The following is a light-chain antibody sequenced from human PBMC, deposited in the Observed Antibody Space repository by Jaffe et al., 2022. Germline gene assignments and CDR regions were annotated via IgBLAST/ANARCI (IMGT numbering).Light chain of an antibody. CDR2: GAS. V-gene: IGKV3-20*01. CDR3: QQYGTSPPLYT. CDR1: QSVSSSS. J-gene: IGKJ2*01. Sequence: EIVLTQSPGTLSLSPGERATLSCRASQSVSSSSLGWYQQKPGQAPSLLIYGASSRATGIPDRFSGSGSGTDFTLTISRLEPEDSAVYYCQQYGTSPPLYTFGQGTKLEIK.